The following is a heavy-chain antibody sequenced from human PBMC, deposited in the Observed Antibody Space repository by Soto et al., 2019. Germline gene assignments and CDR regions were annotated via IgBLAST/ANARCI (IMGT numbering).Heavy chain of an antibody. CDR3: VRQGFGRLHGLVDV. Sequence: SETLSLTCTVSDDSSSRYKWSWIRQPPGRRLEWIGYIDSNGGTSYNPSLQSRVTISIDTSTKQFSLKLSSVTAADTAVYYCVRQGFGRLHGLVDVWGQGTTVTVSS. J-gene: IGHJ6*02. V-gene: IGHV4-59*08. CDR1: DDSSSRYK. D-gene: IGHD3-10*01. CDR2: IDSNGGT.